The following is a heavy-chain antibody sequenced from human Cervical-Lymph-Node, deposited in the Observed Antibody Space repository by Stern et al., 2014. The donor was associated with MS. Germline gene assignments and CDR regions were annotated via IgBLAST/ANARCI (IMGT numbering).Heavy chain of an antibody. CDR2: IYNIGST. CDR1: GGSINIGDYY. Sequence: QVQLQESGPGLVKPSQTLSLTCTVSGGSINIGDYYWSWIRHLPGKGLEWIGYIYNIGSTSYNPSLKSRVSMSVDTSKNQFSLNLNSVTAADTAVYYCAGGTVAGLFDYWGQGTLVTVSS. V-gene: IGHV4-31*03. D-gene: IGHD6-19*01. J-gene: IGHJ4*02. CDR3: AGGTVAGLFDY.